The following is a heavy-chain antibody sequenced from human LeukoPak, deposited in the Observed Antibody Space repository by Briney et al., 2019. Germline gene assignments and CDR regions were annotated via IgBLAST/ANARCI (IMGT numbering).Heavy chain of an antibody. J-gene: IGHJ4*02. V-gene: IGHV3-74*01. CDR1: GFTFSSYW. D-gene: IGHD3-22*01. CDR2: VNRDGSST. CDR3: ARDSHFDSSGYYYPGDY. Sequence: GGSLRLSCAASGFTFSSYWMHWVRRAPGKGLVWVSRVNRDGSSTSYADSVKGRFTISRDNAKNTLYLQMNSLRAEDTAVYYCARDSHFDSSGYYYPGDYWGQGTLVTVSS.